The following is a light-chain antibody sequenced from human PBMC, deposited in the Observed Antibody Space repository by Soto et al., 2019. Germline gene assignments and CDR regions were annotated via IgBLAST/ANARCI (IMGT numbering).Light chain of an antibody. CDR3: QQYGSSPRT. V-gene: IGKV3-20*01. Sequence: EIVLTQSPGTLSLSPGERATLSSRASQSVSSSYLAWYQQQPGQAHRLLIYGASSRATGIPDRFSGSGSGTDFTLTISTLEPEEFAVYYCQQYGSSPRTFGQGTKVDI. CDR2: GAS. J-gene: IGKJ1*01. CDR1: QSVSSSY.